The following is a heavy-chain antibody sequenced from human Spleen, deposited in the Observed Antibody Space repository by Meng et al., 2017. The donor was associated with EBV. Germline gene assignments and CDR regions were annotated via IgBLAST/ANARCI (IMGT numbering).Heavy chain of an antibody. CDR1: VESFTGYY. D-gene: IGHD3-3*02. Sequence: QVSRQEASPGLVTPSETLSLTCAVYVESFTGYYWGWIRQPPGKGLEWIGEVSHSGGSNYNAPLKSRVTISMDTSVNQISLRLDSVTAADTAVYYCARGTIRGNRRYMEYYHYWGQDTLVTVSS. V-gene: IGHV4-34*01. CDR3: ARGTIRGNRRYMEYYHY. CDR2: VSHSGGS. J-gene: IGHJ4*02.